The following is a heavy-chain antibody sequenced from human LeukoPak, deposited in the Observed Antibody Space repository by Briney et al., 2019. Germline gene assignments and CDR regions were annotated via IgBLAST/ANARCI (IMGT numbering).Heavy chain of an antibody. CDR1: GYTFTGYY. D-gene: IGHD5-18*01. CDR2: INPNSGGT. J-gene: IGHJ4*02. V-gene: IGHV1-2*04. CDR3: ARATTAMVTDY. Sequence: ASVNVSCKASGYTFTGYYMHWVRQAPGQGLEWMGWINPNSGGTNYAQKFQGWVTMTRDTSISTAYMELSRLRSDDTAVYYCARATTAMVTDYWGQGTLVTVSS.